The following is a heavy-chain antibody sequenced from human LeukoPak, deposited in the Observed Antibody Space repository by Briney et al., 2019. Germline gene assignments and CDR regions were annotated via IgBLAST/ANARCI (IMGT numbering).Heavy chain of an antibody. V-gene: IGHV3-11*04. Sequence: GGSLRLSCAASGFTFSDYYMSWIRPAPWKGLAWVSYISSSGSTIYYADSVKGRFTISRDNAKNSLYLQMNRLRAEDTAVYYCARSYSGSNSFDYWGQGTLVTVSS. D-gene: IGHD1-26*01. J-gene: IGHJ4*02. CDR2: ISSSGSTI. CDR3: ARSYSGSNSFDY. CDR1: GFTFSDYY.